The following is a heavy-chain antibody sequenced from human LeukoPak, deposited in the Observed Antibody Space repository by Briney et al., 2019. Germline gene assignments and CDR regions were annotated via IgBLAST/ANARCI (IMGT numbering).Heavy chain of an antibody. D-gene: IGHD3-9*01. CDR1: GFTYSSYA. V-gene: IGHV3-23*01. CDR2: ISGSGGST. Sequence: PGGSLRLSCAASGFTYSSYALRWVRQAPGRGLEWVSSISGSGGSTYYADSVKGRFTISRDNSKNTLYLQMSSLRAEDSAVYYCARDGRTLVVYGMDVWGQGTTVTVSS. CDR3: ARDGRTLVVYGMDV. J-gene: IGHJ6*02.